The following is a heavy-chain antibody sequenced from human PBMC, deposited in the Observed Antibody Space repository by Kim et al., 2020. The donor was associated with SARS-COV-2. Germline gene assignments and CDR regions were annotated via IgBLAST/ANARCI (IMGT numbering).Heavy chain of an antibody. D-gene: IGHD3-10*01. J-gene: IGHJ5*02. Sequence: SQTLSLTCAVYGGSFSGYYWSWIRQPPGKGLEWIGEINHSGSTNYNPSLKSRVTISVDTSKNQFSLKLSSVTAADTAVYYCSRVRITMVRGVIDWFDPWGQGTLVTVSS. CDR1: GGSFSGYY. V-gene: IGHV4-34*01. CDR3: SRVRITMVRGVIDWFDP. CDR2: INHSGST.